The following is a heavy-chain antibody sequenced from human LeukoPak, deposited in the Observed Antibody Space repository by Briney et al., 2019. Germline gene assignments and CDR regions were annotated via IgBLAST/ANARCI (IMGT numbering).Heavy chain of an antibody. J-gene: IGHJ3*02. CDR1: GFTFSTYD. CDR3: AKDFGEAAFDI. V-gene: IGHV3-30*18. Sequence: GGSLRLSCAASGFTFSTYDMHWVRQAPGKGLEWVAIISYDGSDKYYADSVKGRFTISRDNSKNTLYLQMNSLRAEATAVYYCAKDFGEAAFDIWGQGTMVTVSS. D-gene: IGHD3-10*01. CDR2: ISYDGSDK.